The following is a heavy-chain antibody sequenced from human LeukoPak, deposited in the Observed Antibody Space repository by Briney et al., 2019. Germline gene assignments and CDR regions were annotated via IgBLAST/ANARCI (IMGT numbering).Heavy chain of an antibody. V-gene: IGHV3-30*03. CDR2: ISYDGSNK. CDR1: GFTLSSYD. D-gene: IGHD4-23*01. Sequence: QSGRSLRLSCAASGFTLSSYDMHWVRQAPGKGLEWVAVISYDGSNKYYADSVKGRFTISRDNSKNTLFLQMNSLRAEDTAVYYCARGFYGGNYFDYWGQGTLVTVSS. CDR3: ARGFYGGNYFDY. J-gene: IGHJ4*02.